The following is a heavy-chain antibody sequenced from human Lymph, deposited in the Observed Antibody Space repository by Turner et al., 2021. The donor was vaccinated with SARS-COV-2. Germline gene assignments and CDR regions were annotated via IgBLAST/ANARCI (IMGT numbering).Heavy chain of an antibody. D-gene: IGHD2-8*01. V-gene: IGHV4-30-4*01. CDR3: ARDVVLRRAYFDY. Sequence: QVQLQESGPGLVKPSQTLSLPCPVSGCTISSGYSYWSWFRQPTGKGLEWIGYIDDGETTYYNPSLKSRVTISVDTSKKQFIQKLSSVTAADTAVYYCARDVVLRRAYFDYWGQGTLVTVSS. J-gene: IGHJ4*02. CDR1: GCTISSGYSY. CDR2: IDDGETT.